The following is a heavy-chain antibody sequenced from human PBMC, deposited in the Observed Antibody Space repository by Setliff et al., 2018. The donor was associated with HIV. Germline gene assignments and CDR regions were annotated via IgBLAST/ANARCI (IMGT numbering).Heavy chain of an antibody. D-gene: IGHD4-17*01. CDR3: AREQTTETTMGFAFDI. CDR2: IYYSGST. J-gene: IGHJ3*02. CDR1: GVPTISSSSRYY. Sequence: SSETLSLTCIVSGVPTISSSSRYYWGWIRQPPGKGLEWIGSIYYSGSTFYNPSLKSRVSISVDTSKNQFSLRLNSVTAADTAVYYCAREQTTETTMGFAFDIWGQGTVVTVS. V-gene: IGHV4-39*07.